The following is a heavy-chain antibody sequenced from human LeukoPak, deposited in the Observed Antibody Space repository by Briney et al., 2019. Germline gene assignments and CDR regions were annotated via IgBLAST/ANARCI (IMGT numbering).Heavy chain of an antibody. CDR1: GGSISSYY. CDR2: IYYSGST. D-gene: IGHD3-3*01. Sequence: SETLSLTCTVSGGSISSYYWSWIRQPPAKGLEWIGYIYYSGSTKYKPSLKSRVTISVDTSKNQFSLKLSSVTAADTAVYYCASGRFLDAFDIWGQGTMVTVSS. J-gene: IGHJ3*02. V-gene: IGHV4-59*13. CDR3: ASGRFLDAFDI.